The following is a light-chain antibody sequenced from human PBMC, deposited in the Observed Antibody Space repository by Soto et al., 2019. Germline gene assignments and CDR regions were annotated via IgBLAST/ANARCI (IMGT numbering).Light chain of an antibody. CDR2: DVC. J-gene: IGLJ1*01. V-gene: IGLV2-14*01. CDR1: SSDVGGYNY. CDR3: SSYTTSNTRQIV. Sequence: SVLTQPASVSGSPGQSITISCTGTSSDVGGYNYVSWYQQHPGKAPKLIIYDVCNRPSGVSNPFSGSKSGNTASLTISGLQPEDEADYYCSSYTTSNTRQIVFGTGTKVTVL.